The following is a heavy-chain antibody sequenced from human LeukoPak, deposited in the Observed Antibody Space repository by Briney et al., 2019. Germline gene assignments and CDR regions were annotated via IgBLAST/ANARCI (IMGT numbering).Heavy chain of an antibody. CDR2: ISAYNGNT. V-gene: IGHV1-18*01. D-gene: IGHD3-22*01. CDR1: GYTFTSYG. J-gene: IGHJ4*02. Sequence: ASVKVSCKASGYTFTSYGISWVRQAPGQGLEWMGWISAYNGNTNYAQKLQGRVTMTTDTSTSTAYMELRSLRSDDTAVYYCTRHTMIVVVVAPLDYWGQGTLVTVSS. CDR3: TRHTMIVVVVAPLDY.